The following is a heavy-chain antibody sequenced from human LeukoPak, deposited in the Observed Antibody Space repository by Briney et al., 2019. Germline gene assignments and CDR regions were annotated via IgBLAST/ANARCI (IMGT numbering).Heavy chain of an antibody. CDR1: GFTFPNTW. J-gene: IGHJ3*02. CDR2: IYSGGST. D-gene: IGHD3-22*01. CDR3: ARGLGYYDSTGYYGGAFDI. Sequence: GGSLRLSCAASGFTFPNTWMSWVRQAPGKGLEWVSIIYSGGSTHYADSVKGRFTISRDNSKNKLYLQMNSLRAEDTAVYYCARGLGYYDSTGYYGGAFDIWGQGTMVTVSS. V-gene: IGHV3-66*01.